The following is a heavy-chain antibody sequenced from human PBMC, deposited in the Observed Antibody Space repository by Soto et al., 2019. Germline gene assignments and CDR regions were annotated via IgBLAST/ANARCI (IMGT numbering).Heavy chain of an antibody. Sequence: XGCLRLSCTAFGLSLSGKKVMSWLRQAPGKGLEWVSGVYDTDGTYYADSVKGRFTSSIDNSKTIVYLQMNSLRPEDTAVYYSASSLLQEHAYDLWGLRTAVTFSS. J-gene: IGHJ3*01. CDR2: VYDTDGT. CDR1: GLSLSGKKV. CDR3: ASSLLQEHAYDL. V-gene: IGHV3-53*01. D-gene: IGHD1-26*01.